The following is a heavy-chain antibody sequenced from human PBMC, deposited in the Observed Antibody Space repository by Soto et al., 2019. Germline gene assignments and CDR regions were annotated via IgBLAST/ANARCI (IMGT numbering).Heavy chain of an antibody. CDR3: ASTAHSSGWYSGGFDY. Sequence: SETLSLTCTVSGGSISSGDYYWSWIRQPPGKGLEWIGYIYYSGSTNYNPSLKSRVTISVDTSKIQFSLKLSSVTAADTAVYYCASTAHSSGWYSGGFDYWGQGTLVTVSS. V-gene: IGHV4-61*08. D-gene: IGHD6-19*01. CDR1: GGSISSGDYY. J-gene: IGHJ4*02. CDR2: IYYSGST.